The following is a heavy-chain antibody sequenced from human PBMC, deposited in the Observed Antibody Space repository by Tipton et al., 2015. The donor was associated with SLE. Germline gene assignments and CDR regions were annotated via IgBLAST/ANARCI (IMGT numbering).Heavy chain of an antibody. CDR1: GFTFSAYA. J-gene: IGHJ4*02. Sequence: SLRLSCAASGFTFSAYAMSWVRQAPGKGLEWVSVIYSGDRSTYYGDSVKGRFTVSRDNSKNTLYLQMNSLRAEDTAVYYCASELGIGFDYWGQGSLVTVSS. D-gene: IGHD7-27*01. CDR3: ASELGIGFDY. V-gene: IGHV3-23*03. CDR2: IYSGDRST.